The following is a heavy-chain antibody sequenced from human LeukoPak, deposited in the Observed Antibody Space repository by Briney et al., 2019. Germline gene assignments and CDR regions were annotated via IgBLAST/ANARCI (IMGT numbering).Heavy chain of an antibody. CDR1: GGSFSGYY. J-gene: IGHJ4*02. CDR2: INHSGST. CDR3: ARGGIAVAAAVDY. D-gene: IGHD6-19*01. V-gene: IGHV4-34*01. Sequence: ASETLSLTYAVYGGSFSGYYWSWIRQPPGKGLEWIGEINHSGSTNYNPSLRSRVTISVDTSKNQFSLKLSSVTAADTAVYYCARGGIAVAAAVDYWGQGTLVTVSS.